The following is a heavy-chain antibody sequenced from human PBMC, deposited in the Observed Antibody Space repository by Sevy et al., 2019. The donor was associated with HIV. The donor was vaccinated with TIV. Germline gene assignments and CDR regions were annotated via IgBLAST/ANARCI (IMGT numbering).Heavy chain of an antibody. V-gene: IGHV3-23*01. D-gene: IGHD2-2*01. CDR1: GFTFSIYA. J-gene: IGHJ6*02. Sequence: GGSLRLSCAASGFTFSIYAMSWVRQAPGKGLEWVSSISRSGGSTHYAVSVKGRLTISRDNSKSTLFLQMNSLRAEDTAVYYCAKVDVVVPVADYGLDVWGQGTTVTVSS. CDR3: AKVDVVVPVADYGLDV. CDR2: ISRSGGST.